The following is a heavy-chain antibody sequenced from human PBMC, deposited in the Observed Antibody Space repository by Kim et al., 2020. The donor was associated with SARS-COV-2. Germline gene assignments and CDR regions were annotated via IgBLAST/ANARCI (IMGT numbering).Heavy chain of an antibody. CDR3: ARGRRRLGEQPRQFDP. J-gene: IGHJ5*02. Sequence: SETLSLTCAVYGGSFSGYYWSWIRQPPGKGLEWIGEINHSGSTNYNPSLKSRVTISVDTSKNQFSLKLSSVTAADTAVYYCARGRRRLGEQPRQFDPWGQGTLVTVSS. V-gene: IGHV4-34*01. CDR2: INHSGST. D-gene: IGHD3-9*01. CDR1: GGSFSGYY.